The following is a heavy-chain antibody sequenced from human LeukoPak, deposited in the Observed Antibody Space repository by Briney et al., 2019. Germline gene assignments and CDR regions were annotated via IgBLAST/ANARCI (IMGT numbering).Heavy chain of an antibody. CDR2: IYYRGNT. CDR3: ARASSGYYWDFDY. V-gene: IGHV4-39*01. Sequence: PSETLSLICTVSGDSISSYNYFWGWIRQPPGKRLEWVGSIYYRGNTYYNPSLKSRVTLSADTSKNRFSLKVTSVTAADTAVYYCARASSGYYWDFDYWGQGALVTVSS. CDR1: GDSISSYNYF. D-gene: IGHD3-22*01. J-gene: IGHJ4*02.